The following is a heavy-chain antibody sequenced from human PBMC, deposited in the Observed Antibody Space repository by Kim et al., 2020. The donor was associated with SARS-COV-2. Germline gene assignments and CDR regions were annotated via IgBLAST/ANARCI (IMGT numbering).Heavy chain of an antibody. CDR1: GFSFSDYS. CDR2: IWFDGSKQ. V-gene: IGHV3-33*06. CDR3: AKIKWDFDPLTGDSCGLEL. D-gene: IGHD3-9*01. Sequence: GGSLRLSCESSGFSFSDYSMHWVRQAPGKGLEWVALIWFDGSKQNYADSVRGRFTVSRDNSRGTLFLEMNTLRDEDTAIHYCAKIKWDFDPLTGDSCGLELWGQGTTATVS. J-gene: IGHJ6*02.